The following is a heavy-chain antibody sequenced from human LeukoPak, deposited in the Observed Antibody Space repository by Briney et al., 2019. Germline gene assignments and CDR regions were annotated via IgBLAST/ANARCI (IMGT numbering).Heavy chain of an antibody. J-gene: IGHJ5*02. CDR3: ARGHGSGFYWFDP. Sequence: ASVNVSGKASGYTVTSYGSSWVRQAPGQGREGRGWISAYNGNTNYAQKLQGRVTMTTDTSTSTAYMEQRSLRSDDAAVYYCARGHGSGFYWFDPWGQGTLVTVSS. CDR2: ISAYNGNT. CDR1: GYTVTSYG. D-gene: IGHD3-10*01. V-gene: IGHV1-18*01.